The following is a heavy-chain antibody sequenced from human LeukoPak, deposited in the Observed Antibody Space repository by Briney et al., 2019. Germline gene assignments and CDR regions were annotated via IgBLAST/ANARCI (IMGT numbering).Heavy chain of an antibody. CDR2: IFYSGIT. D-gene: IGHD6-19*01. CDR1: GFSFSICD. J-gene: IGHJ4*02. CDR3: AREGYVTVAGVDS. Sequence: LRLSCAASGFSFSICDMNCVRQAPGKGLEWMGYIFYSGITYYNPSLKSRIIITVDTSENQFSLRLTSVTAADTAVYYCAREGYVTVAGVDSWGQGTLVTVSS. V-gene: IGHV4-30-4*08.